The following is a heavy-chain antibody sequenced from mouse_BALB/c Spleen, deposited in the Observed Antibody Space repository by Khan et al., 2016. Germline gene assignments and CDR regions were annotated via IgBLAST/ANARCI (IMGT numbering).Heavy chain of an antibody. J-gene: IGHJ4*01. CDR1: GYTFTSYW. V-gene: IGHV1S41*01. CDR3: AREGTVPLMDY. Sequence: DLVKPGASVKLSCKASGYTFTSYWINWIKQRPGQGLEWIGRIAPGSGSTYYNEMFKGKATLTVDTSSSTAYIQLSSLSSDDSAVYFCAREGTVPLMDYGGQGTSVTVSA. D-gene: IGHD1-1*01. CDR2: IAPGSGST.